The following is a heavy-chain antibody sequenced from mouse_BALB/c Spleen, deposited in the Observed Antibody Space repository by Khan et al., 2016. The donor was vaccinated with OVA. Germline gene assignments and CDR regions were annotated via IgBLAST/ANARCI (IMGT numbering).Heavy chain of an antibody. V-gene: IGHV1-77*01. Sequence: QVQLQQSGPELVKPGASVKLSCKASGYTFTDYDIRWVKQRAGQGLEWIGEIYPGSGSTYYNEKFKGKATLTADKSSNTAYMQLSSLTSEASAVYFCAKIFDGNSYAMDYWGQGTAVTVSS. D-gene: IGHD2-1*01. CDR2: IYPGSGST. CDR1: GYTFTDYD. J-gene: IGHJ4*01. CDR3: AKIFDGNSYAMDY.